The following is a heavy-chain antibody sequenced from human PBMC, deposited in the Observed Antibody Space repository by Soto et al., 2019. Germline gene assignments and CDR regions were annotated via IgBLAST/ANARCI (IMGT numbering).Heavy chain of an antibody. CDR1: VFTFSSYA. Sequence: GGSLRLSCAASVFTFSSYAMSWVRQAPGKGLEWVSAISGSGGSTYYADSVKGRFTISRDNSKNTLYLQMNSLRAEDTAVYYCAKDYIVVVPAPGPYYGMDVWGQGTTVTVSS. V-gene: IGHV3-23*01. CDR2: ISGSGGST. CDR3: AKDYIVVVPAPGPYYGMDV. D-gene: IGHD2-2*01. J-gene: IGHJ6*02.